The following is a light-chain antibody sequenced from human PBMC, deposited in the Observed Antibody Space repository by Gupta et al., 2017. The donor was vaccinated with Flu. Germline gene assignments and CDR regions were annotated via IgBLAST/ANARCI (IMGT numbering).Light chain of an antibody. CDR3: QHDGSSPLT. V-gene: IGKV3-20*01. CDR1: HGIDGGF. J-gene: IGKJ1*01. Sequence: EIVFTQPPGTLSVPPGDSATLTCRASHGIDGGFFAWYQQRPGQSPRLLIYATSRRATGIPDRFSGSGSGTDFTLTISRLETEDLAVYYCQHDGSSPLTFGQGTKVEI. CDR2: ATS.